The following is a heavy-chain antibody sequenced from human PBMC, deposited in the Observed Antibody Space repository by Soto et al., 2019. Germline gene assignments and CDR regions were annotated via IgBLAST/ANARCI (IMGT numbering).Heavy chain of an antibody. CDR3: ARDIYSYGTVGTPDV. Sequence: QVQMVESGGGVVQPGRSLRLSCVVSGFIFTNHAMHWVRQAPGKGLEWVAVISDDTNRKYYADSVKGRFTISRDNFRNIRYRQMNSLSDDDTAVYYCARDIYSYGTVGTPDVWGQGTMLIVSS. V-gene: IGHV3-30*04. D-gene: IGHD2-15*01. CDR2: ISDDTNRK. J-gene: IGHJ3*01. CDR1: GFIFTNHA.